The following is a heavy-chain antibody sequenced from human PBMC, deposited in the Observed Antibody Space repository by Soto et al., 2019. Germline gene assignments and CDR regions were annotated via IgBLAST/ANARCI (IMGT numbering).Heavy chain of an antibody. V-gene: IGHV3-30*18. Sequence: GGSLRLSCEVSGFTFSAYGMHWVRQAPGKGLEWVAAISHDGTNKNYGDSVKGRFTISRDNSKKTLYLQMNSLRPEDTALYYCAEDEYYYSRSGYYIFDSWGQGALVTVSS. CDR2: ISHDGTNK. D-gene: IGHD3-22*01. CDR3: AEDEYYYSRSGYYIFDS. CDR1: GFTFSAYG. J-gene: IGHJ4*02.